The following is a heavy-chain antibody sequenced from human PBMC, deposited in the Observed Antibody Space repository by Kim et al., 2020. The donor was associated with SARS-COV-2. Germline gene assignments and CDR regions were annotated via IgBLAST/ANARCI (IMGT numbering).Heavy chain of an antibody. J-gene: IGHJ4*02. Sequence: GSTYYADSVKGRFTISRDNSKNTLYLQMNSLRAEDTAVYYCANKDTGFDYWGQGTLVTVSS. V-gene: IGHV3-23*01. CDR3: ANKDTGFDY. D-gene: IGHD4-17*01. CDR2: GST.